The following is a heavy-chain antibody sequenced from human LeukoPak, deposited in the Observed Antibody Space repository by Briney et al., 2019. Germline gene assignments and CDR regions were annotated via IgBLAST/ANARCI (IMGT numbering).Heavy chain of an antibody. CDR2: INHSGST. D-gene: IGHD5-18*01. Sequence: ASETLSLTCAVYGVSFSGYYWSWIRQPPGKGLEWIGEINHSGSTNYNPSLKSRVTISVDTSKNQFSLKLSSVTAADTAVYYCARDSYGSGMDVWGQGTTVTVSS. CDR3: ARDSYGSGMDV. V-gene: IGHV4-34*01. J-gene: IGHJ6*02. CDR1: GVSFSGYY.